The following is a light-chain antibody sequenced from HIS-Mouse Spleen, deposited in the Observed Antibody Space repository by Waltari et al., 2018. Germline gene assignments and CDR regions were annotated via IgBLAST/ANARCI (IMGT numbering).Light chain of an antibody. CDR1: SLRSYY. Sequence: SSELTQDPAVSVALGQTVRMTCQVDSLRSYYASWYQQKPGQAPLLVIYGKNNRPSGIPDRFSGSSSGNTASLTITGAQAEDEADYYCNSRDSSGNHVVFGGGTKLTVL. V-gene: IGLV3-19*01. CDR3: NSRDSSGNHVV. CDR2: GKN. J-gene: IGLJ2*01.